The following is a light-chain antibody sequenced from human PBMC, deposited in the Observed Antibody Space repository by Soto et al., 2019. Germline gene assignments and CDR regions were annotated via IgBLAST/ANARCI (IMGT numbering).Light chain of an antibody. J-gene: IGKJ1*01. CDR3: QQSYSTLTWT. V-gene: IGKV1-39*01. CDR1: QGISSF. Sequence: DIQLTQSPSFLSASIGDRVTITSRAGQGISSFLSWYQLKPGKAPKLLISTASTLQSGVPSRFSGSGSGTDFTLTISCLQPEDVATYYCQQSYSTLTWTFGQGTKVDI. CDR2: TAS.